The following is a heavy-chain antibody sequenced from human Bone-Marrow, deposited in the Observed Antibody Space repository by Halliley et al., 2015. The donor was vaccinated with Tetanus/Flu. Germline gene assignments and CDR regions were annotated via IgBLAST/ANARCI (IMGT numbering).Heavy chain of an antibody. V-gene: IGHV1-46*01. D-gene: IGHD2-21*01. J-gene: IGHJ3*01. CDR1: GYRFFTYY. Sequence: QVQLVQSGAEVKKPGASVRISCKASGYRFFTYYVHWVRQAPGQGFEWMGVINPNGGTTTYAPKFQARFNMTPDTSADLVHLELSSLRYDDPALYYCAGLVLVNFRLDAFVVWGPGTIVIVSS. CDR2: INPNGGTT. CDR3: AGLVLVNFRLDAFVV.